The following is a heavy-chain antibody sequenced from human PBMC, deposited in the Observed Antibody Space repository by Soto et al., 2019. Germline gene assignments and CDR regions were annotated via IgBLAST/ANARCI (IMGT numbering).Heavy chain of an antibody. J-gene: IGHJ4*02. Sequence: SETLSLTCTVSGGSISSYYWSWIRQPPGKGLEWIGYIYYSGSTNYNPSLKSRVTISVDTSKNQFSRKLSSVTAADTAVYYCARVRGLGGDPRYVDYWGQGTLVTVSS. CDR3: ARVRGLGGDPRYVDY. D-gene: IGHD2-21*01. V-gene: IGHV4-59*01. CDR2: IYYSGST. CDR1: GGSISSYY.